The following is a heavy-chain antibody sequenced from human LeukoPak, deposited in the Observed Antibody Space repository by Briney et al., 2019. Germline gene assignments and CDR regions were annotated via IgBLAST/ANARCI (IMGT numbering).Heavy chain of an antibody. J-gene: IGHJ4*02. Sequence: GGSLRLSCAASGFTFSSYSMSWVCQAPGRGLEWVSSISSSSSYIYYADSVKGRFTISRDNSKNTLYLQMNSLRAEDTAVYYCAKDWVYSDYWGQGTLVTVSS. CDR3: AKDWVYSDY. CDR2: ISSSSSYI. D-gene: IGHD2-8*01. V-gene: IGHV3-21*01. CDR1: GFTFSSYS.